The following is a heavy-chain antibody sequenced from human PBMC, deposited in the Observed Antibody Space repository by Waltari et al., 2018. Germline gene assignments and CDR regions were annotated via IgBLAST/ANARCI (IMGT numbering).Heavy chain of an antibody. CDR3: ARGDREYYYYGMDV. CDR1: GGSISSSSYY. CDR2: IYYSGST. Sequence: QLQLQESGPGLVKPSETLSLTCTVSGGSISSSSYYWGWIRQPPGKGLEWIGSIYYSGSTYYNPPLKSRVTISVDTSKNQFSLKLSSVTAADTAVYYCARGDREYYYYGMDVWGQGTTVTVSS. V-gene: IGHV4-39*07. J-gene: IGHJ6*02. D-gene: IGHD1-26*01.